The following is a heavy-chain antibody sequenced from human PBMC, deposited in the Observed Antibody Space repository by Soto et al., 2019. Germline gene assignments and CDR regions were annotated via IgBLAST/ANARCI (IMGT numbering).Heavy chain of an antibody. CDR1: GFTFSSYS. V-gene: IGHV3-21*01. D-gene: IGHD6-13*01. CDR2: ISSSSSYI. Sequence: EVQLVESGGGLVKPGGSLRLSCAASGFTFSSYSMNWVRQAPGKGLEWVSSISSSSSYIYYADSVKGRFTISRDNAKNSLYLQMNSLRAEDTAVYYCASGLGAAAGTWEDYWVQGTLVTVSS. CDR3: ASGLGAAAGTWEDY. J-gene: IGHJ4*02.